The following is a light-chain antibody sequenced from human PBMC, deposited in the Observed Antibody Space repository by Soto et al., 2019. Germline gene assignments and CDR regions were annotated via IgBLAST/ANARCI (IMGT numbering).Light chain of an antibody. V-gene: IGKV3-20*01. J-gene: IGKJ4*01. CDR3: QQYGSSALT. Sequence: EIVLTQSPGTLSLSTGERATLSCRASQSGSSIYLAWYQQKPGQAPRLLIYGASSRPTGIPDRFSGSGSGTDFTLTISRLEPEDFAVYYCQQYGSSALTFGGGTKVEIK. CDR2: GAS. CDR1: QSGSSIY.